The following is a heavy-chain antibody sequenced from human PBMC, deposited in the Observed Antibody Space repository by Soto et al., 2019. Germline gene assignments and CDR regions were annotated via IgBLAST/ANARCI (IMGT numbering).Heavy chain of an antibody. J-gene: IGHJ4*02. CDR2: ITPIFGTT. CDR1: GGTFTTYL. D-gene: IGHD6-6*01. Sequence: QVQLVQSGAEVKKPGSSVKVSCKASGGTFTTYLISWVRQAPGQGLEWMGGITPIFGTTKYAQRFQGRVTRTADESTTTAYMELSSLRSEDTAVYYCAIEYSSSPPFYPIGYWGQGTLVTVSS. CDR3: AIEYSSSPPFYPIGY. V-gene: IGHV1-69*01.